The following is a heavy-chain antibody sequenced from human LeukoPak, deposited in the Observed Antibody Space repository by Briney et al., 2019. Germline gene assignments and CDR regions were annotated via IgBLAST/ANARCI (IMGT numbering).Heavy chain of an antibody. Sequence: GGSLRLSCAASGFTFSSYGMHWVRQAPGKGLEWVAVIWYDGSNKYYADSVKGRFTISRDNSKNTLYLQMNSLRAEDTAVYYCARDDSSGYYYRVGYYYGMDVWGQGTTVTVSS. J-gene: IGHJ6*02. CDR3: ARDDSSGYYYRVGYYYGMDV. CDR2: IWYDGSNK. V-gene: IGHV3-33*01. D-gene: IGHD3-22*01. CDR1: GFTFSSYG.